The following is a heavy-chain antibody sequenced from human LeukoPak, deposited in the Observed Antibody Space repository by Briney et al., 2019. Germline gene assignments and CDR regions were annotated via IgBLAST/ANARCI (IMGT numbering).Heavy chain of an antibody. V-gene: IGHV3-48*01. CDR1: GFTFSDYS. D-gene: IGHD5-24*01. CDR2: IGIDSGNT. J-gene: IGHJ4*02. CDR3: TRDYKYAFDN. Sequence: PGGSLRLSCAASGFTFSDYSMNWVRQAPGKGLEWISYIGIDSGNTNYADSVKGRFTISGDKAKNPLYLQMNSLRVEDTAAYYCTRDYKYAFDNWGQGTLVTVSS.